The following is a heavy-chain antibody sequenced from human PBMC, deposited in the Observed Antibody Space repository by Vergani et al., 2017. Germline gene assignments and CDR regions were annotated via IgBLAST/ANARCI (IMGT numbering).Heavy chain of an antibody. V-gene: IGHV1-69*01. CDR2: IIPIFGTA. J-gene: IGHJ6*02. CDR1: GGTFSSYA. D-gene: IGHD3-16*01. CDR3: ARHEIRSGRGRLHYYYYGMDV. Sequence: QVQLVQSGAEVKKPGSSVKVSCKASGGTFSSYAISWVRQAPGQGLEWMGGIIPIFGTANYAQKFQGRVTITADESTSTAYMELSSLRSEDTAVYYCARHEIRSGRGRLHYYYYGMDVWGQGTTVTVSS.